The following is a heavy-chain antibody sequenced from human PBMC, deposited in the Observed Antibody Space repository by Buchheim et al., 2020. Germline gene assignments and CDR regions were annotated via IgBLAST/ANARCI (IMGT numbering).Heavy chain of an antibody. J-gene: IGHJ6*02. CDR3: ARDGVVPAAKGYYYYYGMDV. CDR2: IYYSGST. V-gene: IGHV4-59*01. Sequence: QVQLQESGPGLVKPSETLSLTCTVSGGSISSYYWSWIRQPPGKGLEWIGYIYYSGSTNYNPSLKSRVTISVDTSNNQFSLKLSSVTAADTAVYYCARDGVVPAAKGYYYYYGMDVWGQGTT. D-gene: IGHD2-2*01. CDR1: GGSISSYY.